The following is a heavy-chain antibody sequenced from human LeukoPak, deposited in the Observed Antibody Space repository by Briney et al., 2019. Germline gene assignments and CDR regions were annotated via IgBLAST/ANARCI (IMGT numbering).Heavy chain of an antibody. CDR2: IIPIFGTA. Sequence: SVKVSCKASAGTFSSYAISWVRQAPGQVLEWMGGIIPIFGTAKYAQKFQGRVTITADESTSTAYMELSSLRSEDTAVYYCARDGAMVRGVIDYWGQGTLVTVSS. CDR3: ARDGAMVRGVIDY. J-gene: IGHJ4*02. V-gene: IGHV1-69*01. CDR1: AGTFSSYA. D-gene: IGHD3-10*01.